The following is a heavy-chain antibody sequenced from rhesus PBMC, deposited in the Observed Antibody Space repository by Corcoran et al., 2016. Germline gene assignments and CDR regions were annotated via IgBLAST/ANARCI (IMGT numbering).Heavy chain of an antibody. J-gene: IGHJ4*01. V-gene: IGHV4-169*02. Sequence: QLQLQESCPGLVKPSETLSVTCAVSGGSISSSYWSWIRQGPGKGLEWIWYIYGSGSSTNYNPSLKCRVTLSVDTSKNQLSLKLSSVTAADTAVYYCASGGYYSGSFDYWGQGVLVTVSS. CDR2: IYGSGSST. CDR1: GGSISSSY. D-gene: IGHD3-16*01. CDR3: ASGGYYSGSFDY.